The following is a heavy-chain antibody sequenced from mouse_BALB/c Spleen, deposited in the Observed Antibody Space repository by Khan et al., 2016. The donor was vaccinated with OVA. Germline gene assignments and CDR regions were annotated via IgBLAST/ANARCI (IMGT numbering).Heavy chain of an antibody. J-gene: IGHJ3*01. Sequence: VQLQQSGAELVKPGASVRLSCKASGYSFTSYYLYWVKQRPGQGLEWLGDINPSNGGTNFNEKFKIKATLTLDKSSSTAYLQLNSLTSEDSAIYYCTRAGYGTFAYWGRGTLVTVSA. CDR3: TRAGYGTFAY. V-gene: IGHV1S81*02. CDR1: GYSFTSYY. D-gene: IGHD2-1*01. CDR2: INPSNGGT.